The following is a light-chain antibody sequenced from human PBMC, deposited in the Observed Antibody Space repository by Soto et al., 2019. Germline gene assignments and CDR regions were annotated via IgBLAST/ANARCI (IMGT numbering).Light chain of an antibody. J-gene: IGKJ2*01. CDR3: QQSYSVPLT. CDR2: AAS. V-gene: IGKV1-39*01. Sequence: DIQMTQSPSSLSASVGDRVTITCRSSRNILTYLNWYQQKAGEVPRFLIYAASNLQDGVPSRFSGRESGTEFTLTISSLQPEDFATYFCQQSYSVPLTFGQGTKLE. CDR1: RNILTY.